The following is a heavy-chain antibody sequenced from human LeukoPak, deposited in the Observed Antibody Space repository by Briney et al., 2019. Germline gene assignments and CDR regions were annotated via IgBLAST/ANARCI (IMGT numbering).Heavy chain of an antibody. V-gene: IGHV3-21*01. CDR3: ARERGYYDSSGYADY. J-gene: IGHJ4*02. Sequence: GGSLRLSCVASGFTFSSYSMNWVSQAPGKGLEWVSSISSSSSYIYYADSVKGRFTISRDNAKNSLYLQMNSLRAEDTAVYYCARERGYYDSSGYADYWDQGTLVTVSS. CDR1: GFTFSSYS. CDR2: ISSSSSYI. D-gene: IGHD3-22*01.